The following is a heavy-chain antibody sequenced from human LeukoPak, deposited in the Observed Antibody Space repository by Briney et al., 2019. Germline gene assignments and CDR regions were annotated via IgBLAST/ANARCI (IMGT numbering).Heavy chain of an antibody. Sequence: GGSLRLSCAASGFTVRDFWMAWVRQAPGKGLEWVAHIKEDRTADYYVDSVKGRFTISKDDGMNSLHLQMNSLRVEDTAVYYCVRGGWELDYWGQGTLVTVSS. J-gene: IGHJ4*02. V-gene: IGHV3-7*01. CDR1: GFTVRDFW. D-gene: IGHD4-23*01. CDR3: VRGGWELDY. CDR2: IKEDRTAD.